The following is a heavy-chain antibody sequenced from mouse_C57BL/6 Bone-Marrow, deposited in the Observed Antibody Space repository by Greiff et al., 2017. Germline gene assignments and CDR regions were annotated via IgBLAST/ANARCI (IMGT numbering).Heavy chain of an antibody. CDR1: GYTFTSYW. CDR3: ARWNGNVDY. CDR2: LYPSDSET. Sequence: QVQLQQPGAELVRPGSSVKLSCKASGYTFTSYWMDWVKQRPGQGLEWIGNLYPSDSETHYNQKFKDKATLTVDKSSSTAYMQLSSLTSEDSAVYYCARWNGNVDYWGQGTTLTVSS. J-gene: IGHJ2*01. D-gene: IGHD2-1*01. V-gene: IGHV1-61*01.